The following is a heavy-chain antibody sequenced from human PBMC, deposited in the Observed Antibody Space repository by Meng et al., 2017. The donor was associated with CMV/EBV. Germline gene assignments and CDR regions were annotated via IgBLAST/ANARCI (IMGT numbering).Heavy chain of an antibody. CDR3: ASFPPYQLLFSSTYYYYGMDV. V-gene: IGHV1-2*02. Sequence: ASVKVSCKASGYTFTGYYMHWVRQAPGQGLEWMGWINPNSGGTNYAQKFQGRVTMTRDTSIGTAYMELSRLRSDDTAVYYCASFPPYQLLFSSTYYYYGMDVWGQGTTVTVSS. CDR1: GYTFTGYY. D-gene: IGHD2-2*01. CDR2: INPNSGGT. J-gene: IGHJ6*02.